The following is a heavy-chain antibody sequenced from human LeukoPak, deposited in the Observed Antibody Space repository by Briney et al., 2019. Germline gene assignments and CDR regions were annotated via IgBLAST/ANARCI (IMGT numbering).Heavy chain of an antibody. CDR1: GGSISSYY. CDR3: ARSLYSSGWYFDY. Sequence: SETLSLTCTVSGGSISSYYWSWIRQPPGKGLEWIGYIYYSGSTDYNPSLKSRVTISVDTSKNQFSLKLSSVTAADTAVYYCARSLYSSGWYFDYWGQGTLVTVSS. V-gene: IGHV4-59*08. D-gene: IGHD6-19*01. CDR2: IYYSGST. J-gene: IGHJ4*02.